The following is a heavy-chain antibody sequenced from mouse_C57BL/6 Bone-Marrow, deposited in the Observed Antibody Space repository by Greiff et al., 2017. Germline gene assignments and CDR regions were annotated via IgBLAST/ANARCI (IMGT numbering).Heavy chain of an antibody. CDR1: GYSITSGYY. J-gene: IGHJ3*01. CDR2: ISYDGSN. V-gene: IGHV3-6*01. D-gene: IGHD2-4*01. CDR3: ARDAYDYDSFAY. Sequence: ESGPGLVQPSQSLSLTCSVTGYSITSGYYWNWIRQFPGNKLEWMGYISYDGSNNYNPSLKNRISITRDTSKNQFFLKLNSVTTEDTATYYCARDAYDYDSFAYWGQGTLVTVSA.